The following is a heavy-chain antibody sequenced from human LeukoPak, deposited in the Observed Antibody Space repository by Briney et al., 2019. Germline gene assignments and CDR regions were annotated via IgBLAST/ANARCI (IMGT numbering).Heavy chain of an antibody. CDR3: ARDLTTVTTFREVWYHYYGMDV. V-gene: IGHV3-74*01. CDR2: INSDGSST. Sequence: PGGSLRLSCAASEFTFSSYWMHWVRQAPGKGLVWVSRINSDGSSTSYADSVKGRFTVSRDNAKNTLYLKMNSLRAEDTAVYYCARDLTTVTTFREVWYHYYGMDVWGQGTTVTVSS. CDR1: EFTFSSYW. J-gene: IGHJ6*02. D-gene: IGHD4-17*01.